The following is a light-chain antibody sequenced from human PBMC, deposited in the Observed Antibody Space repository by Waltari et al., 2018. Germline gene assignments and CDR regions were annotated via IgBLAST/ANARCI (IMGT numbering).Light chain of an antibody. CDR2: DAS. CDR3: QQYGSSPLT. J-gene: IGKJ4*01. V-gene: IGKV3-20*01. CDR1: QSVSSNY. Sequence: EIVLTQSPGTLSLSPGERATLSCRATQSVSSNYLAWYQQKPGQAPRVLIYDASNRATGIQDRFSGSGSGTDFTLTISRLEPEDFAVYYCQQYGSSPLTFGGGTKVEIK.